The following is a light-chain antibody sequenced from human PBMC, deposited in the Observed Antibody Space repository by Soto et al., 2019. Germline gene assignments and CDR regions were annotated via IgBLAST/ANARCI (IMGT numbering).Light chain of an antibody. CDR3: QQYGSSSWT. CDR1: QSVSSSY. CDR2: GAS. J-gene: IGKJ1*01. Sequence: VLTQSPGTLSLSPWERATLSCRASQSVSSSYLAWYQQKPGQAPRLLIYGASSRATGIPDRFSGSGSGTDFTLTISRLEPEDFAVYYCQQYGSSSWTFGQGTKVDI. V-gene: IGKV3-20*01.